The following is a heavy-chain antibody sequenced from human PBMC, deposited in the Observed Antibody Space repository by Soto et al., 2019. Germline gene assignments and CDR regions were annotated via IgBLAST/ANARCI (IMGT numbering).Heavy chain of an antibody. J-gene: IGHJ4*02. CDR2: VDPSGGHT. Sequence: QVHLVQSGAEVKKAGTSVKVSCKAAGDTFTDYYIHWVRQAPGQGLEWMGTVDPSGGHTTYAQHFLGRMTMTRDTSTSTLYMELTSLTSEDTAVYYCARGGHVVVVTAALDFWGQGTLVTVSS. CDR3: ARGGHVVVVTAALDF. D-gene: IGHD2-21*02. CDR1: GDTFTDYY. V-gene: IGHV1-46*01.